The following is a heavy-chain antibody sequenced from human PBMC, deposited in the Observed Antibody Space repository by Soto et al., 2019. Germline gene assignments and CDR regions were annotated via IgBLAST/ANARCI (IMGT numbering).Heavy chain of an antibody. CDR1: GASIGSGGW. V-gene: IGHV4-4*02. CDR3: ARHEGWTGPDQ. D-gene: IGHD2-8*02. Sequence: SETLSLTCAVSGASIGSGGWWSWVRQPPGKGLEWIAEIFHDGNTNYSPSLKSRVTISVDKSQNQFSLNVYSVTAADTAVYYCARHEGWTGPDQWGQGTLVTV. J-gene: IGHJ5*02. CDR2: IFHDGNT.